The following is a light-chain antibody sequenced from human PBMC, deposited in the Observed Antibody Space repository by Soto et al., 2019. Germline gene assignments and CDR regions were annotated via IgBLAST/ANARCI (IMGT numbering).Light chain of an antibody. J-gene: IGKJ2*01. CDR3: QPTYTSPYT. Sequence: DIQMTQSPSSLSASVGDSVSITCRASQSISTYLNWYQQKPGKAPKLLIYAASSLQSGVPSTFSGSGSGTDFTLTVSSLHPEDFATYYCQPTYTSPYTFGQGTKLEIK. V-gene: IGKV1-39*01. CDR1: QSISTY. CDR2: AAS.